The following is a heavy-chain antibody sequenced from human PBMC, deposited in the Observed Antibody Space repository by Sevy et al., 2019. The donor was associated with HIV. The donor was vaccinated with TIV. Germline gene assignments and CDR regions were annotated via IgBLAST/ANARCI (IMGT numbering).Heavy chain of an antibody. V-gene: IGHV3-15*07. CDR2: IKSKGGGGTI. D-gene: IGHD1-26*01. CDR1: GFTFTNAW. J-gene: IGHJ6*02. CDR3: TWDDDYYYGMNV. Sequence: GGSLRLSCAASGFTFTNAWMNWVRQAPGKGLEWVVRIKSKGGGGTIDYPALVKGRFSISRDDSKNTLYLQMNSLKIEDTALYYCTWDDDYYYGMNVWGQGTTVTVSS.